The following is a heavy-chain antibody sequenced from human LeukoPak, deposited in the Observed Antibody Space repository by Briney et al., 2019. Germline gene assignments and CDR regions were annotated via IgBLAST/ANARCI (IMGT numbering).Heavy chain of an antibody. CDR1: GYTFTDYY. J-gene: IGHJ4*02. D-gene: IGHD3-3*01. V-gene: IGHV1-2*06. CDR3: ARVPYYDFWSGYYILDY. CDR2: INPNSGGT. Sequence: ASVKVSCKVSGYTFTDYYMHWVRQAPGQGLEWMGRINPNSGGTNYAQKFQGRVTMTRDTSISTAYMELSRLRSDDTAVYYCARVPYYDFWSGYYILDYWGQGTLVTVSS.